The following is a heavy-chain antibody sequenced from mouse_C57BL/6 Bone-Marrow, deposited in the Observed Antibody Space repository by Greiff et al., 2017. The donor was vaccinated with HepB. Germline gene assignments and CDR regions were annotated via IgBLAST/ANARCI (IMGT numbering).Heavy chain of an antibody. J-gene: IGHJ4*01. Sequence: VNLVESGAELARPGASVKLSCKASGYTFTSYWMHWVKQRPGQGLEWIGYINPSSGYTKCNQKFKDKATLTADKSSSTAYMQLSSLTYEDSAVYYCARTTVVDYAMDYWGQGTSVTVSS. CDR1: GYTFTSYW. V-gene: IGHV1-7*01. CDR3: ARTTVVDYAMDY. CDR2: INPSSGYT. D-gene: IGHD1-1*01.